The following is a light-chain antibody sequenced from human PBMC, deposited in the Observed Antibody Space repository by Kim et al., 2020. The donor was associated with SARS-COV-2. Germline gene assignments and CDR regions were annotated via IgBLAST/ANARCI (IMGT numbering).Light chain of an antibody. CDR2: QDS. J-gene: IGLJ1*01. V-gene: IGLV3-1*01. CDR1: KLGDKY. Sequence: SYELTQPPSVSVSPGQTASITCSGDKLGDKYACWYQQKPGQSPVLVIYQDSKRPSGIPERFSGSNSGNTATLTINGTQAMDEADYYCQAWDSSTGGVFGT. CDR3: QAWDSSTGGV.